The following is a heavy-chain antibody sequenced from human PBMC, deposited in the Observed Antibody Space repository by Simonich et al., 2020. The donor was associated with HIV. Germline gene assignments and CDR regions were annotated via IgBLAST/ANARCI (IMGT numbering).Heavy chain of an antibody. CDR2: INPGGST. V-gene: IGHV4-34*01. CDR3: ARGFYQRLYYFDY. CDR1: GGSFSGYY. Sequence: QVQLQQWGAGLLKPSETLSLTCAVYGGSFSGYYWSWIRQPPGKGLEWIGEINPGGSTNDNPTLKSRVNISVDTSKNQFSLKLSSVTAADTAVYYCARGFYQRLYYFDYWGQGTLVTVSS. J-gene: IGHJ4*02. D-gene: IGHD2-2*01.